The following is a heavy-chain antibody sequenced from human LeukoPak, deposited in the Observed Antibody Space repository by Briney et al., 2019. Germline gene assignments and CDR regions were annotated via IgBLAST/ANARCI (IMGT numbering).Heavy chain of an antibody. CDR2: LNPNSGGT. D-gene: IGHD2-15*01. CDR3: ARSLYCSGGSCYRYWFDP. Sequence: ASVNVSCKATGYTFTGYYMHWVRQPPGQGLAWMGWLNPNSGGTNYAQKFQGRVTMTRDTSISTAYMELSRLRSDDTAVYYCARSLYCSGGSCYRYWFDPWGQGTLVTVSS. CDR1: GYTFTGYY. V-gene: IGHV1-2*02. J-gene: IGHJ5*02.